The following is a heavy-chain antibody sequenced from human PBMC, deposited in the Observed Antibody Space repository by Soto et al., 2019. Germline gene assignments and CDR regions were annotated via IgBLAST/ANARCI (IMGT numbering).Heavy chain of an antibody. Sequence: EVQLLESGGGLVQPGGSLRLSCAASGFTFSSYAMSWVRQAPGKGLEWVSAISGSDGSTYYADSVKGRFTISRDNSKNTLYLQMNSLRAEDTAVYYCAKVAYYYDSSGYLPFYYYYYGMDVWGQGTTVTVSS. J-gene: IGHJ6*02. D-gene: IGHD3-22*01. CDR1: GFTFSSYA. CDR2: ISGSDGST. V-gene: IGHV3-23*01. CDR3: AKVAYYYDSSGYLPFYYYYYGMDV.